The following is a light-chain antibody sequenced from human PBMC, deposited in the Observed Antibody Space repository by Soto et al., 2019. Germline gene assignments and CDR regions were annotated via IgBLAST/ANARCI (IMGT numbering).Light chain of an antibody. CDR1: QSGSSQY. CDR3: QQYDTLPLT. J-gene: IGKJ4*01. Sequence: EIVLTQSPGTLSLSPGERAALSCRASQSGSSQYLAWYQQKPGQAPRLLIYGAFSRATGDTDRFSGSGSGRDFTLTISRLEPEDFAEYYCQQYDTLPLTFGGRPKVEIK. CDR2: GAF. V-gene: IGKV3-20*01.